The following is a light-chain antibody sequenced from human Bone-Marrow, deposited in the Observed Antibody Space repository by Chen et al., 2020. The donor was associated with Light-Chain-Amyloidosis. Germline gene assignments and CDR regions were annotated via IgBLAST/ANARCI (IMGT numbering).Light chain of an antibody. Sequence: EIVLTQSPGTLSLSPGERATLSCRASQSVSSSYLAWYQQKPGQAPRLLIYGASSRATGIPDRFSDSGSGTDFTLTISRLEPEDFAVYYCQQDGSSPPWTFGQGTKVEIK. CDR1: QSVSSSY. V-gene: IGKV3-20*01. CDR2: GAS. CDR3: QQDGSSPPWT. J-gene: IGKJ1*01.